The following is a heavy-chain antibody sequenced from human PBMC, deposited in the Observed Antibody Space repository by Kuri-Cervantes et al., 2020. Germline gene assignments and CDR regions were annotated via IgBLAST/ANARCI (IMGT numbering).Heavy chain of an antibody. CDR3: ARGASFRGRYFDGLTRYYFDY. CDR1: GGSISSHC. J-gene: IGHJ4*02. CDR2: INHSGSA. D-gene: IGHD3-9*01. V-gene: IGHV4-34*01. Sequence: GSLRLSCAVSGGSISSHCCCWIRQPPGKGLEWIWEINHSGSANYNPSLKSRVTISVDTSKNQFSLKLSSVTAADTAVYCCARGASFRGRYFDGLTRYYFDYWGQGTLVTVSS.